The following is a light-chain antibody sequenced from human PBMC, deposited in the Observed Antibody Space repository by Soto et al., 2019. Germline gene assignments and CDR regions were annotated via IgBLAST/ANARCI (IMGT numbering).Light chain of an antibody. Sequence: QSALTQPRSVSGSPGQSITISCSGTIRDIGGYNFISWYQQHPGTAPKIIIYEVSNRPSGVSSRFSGSKSGNTASLTISGLQAEDEADYYCSSYTSSSTYVFGTGTKLTVL. CDR1: IRDIGGYNF. J-gene: IGLJ1*01. V-gene: IGLV2-14*01. CDR3: SSYTSSSTYV. CDR2: EVS.